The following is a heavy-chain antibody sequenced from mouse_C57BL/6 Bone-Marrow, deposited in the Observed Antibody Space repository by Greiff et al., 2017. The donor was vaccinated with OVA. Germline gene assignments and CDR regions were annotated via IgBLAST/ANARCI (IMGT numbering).Heavy chain of an antibody. J-gene: IGHJ1*03. CDR1: GYTFTSYW. V-gene: IGHV1-69*01. Sequence: QVQLQQPGAELVMPGASVKLSCKASGYTFTSYWMHWVKQRPGQGLEWIGEIDPSDSYTNYNQKFKGKSTLTVDKSSSTAYSQLSSLTSEDSAVYYCALLTGRYFDVWGTGTTVTVSS. CDR3: ALLTGRYFDV. D-gene: IGHD4-1*01. CDR2: IDPSDSYT.